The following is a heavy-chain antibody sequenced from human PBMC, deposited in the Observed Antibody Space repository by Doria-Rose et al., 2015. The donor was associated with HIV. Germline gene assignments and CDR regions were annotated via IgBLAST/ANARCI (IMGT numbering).Heavy chain of an antibody. CDR2: TLSDDER. J-gene: IGHJ4*02. CDR1: GVSLSSPGMG. CDR3: ARIKSSRWYHKYYFDF. V-gene: IGHV2-26*01. Sequence: SGPVLVKPTETLTLTCTVSGVSLSSPGMGVSWIRQPPGKALEWLAQTLSDDERSYKTSLKSRLTISRGTSKSQVVLTMTDMDPVDTATYYCARIKSSRWYHKYYFDFWGQGTLVIVSA. D-gene: IGHD6-13*01.